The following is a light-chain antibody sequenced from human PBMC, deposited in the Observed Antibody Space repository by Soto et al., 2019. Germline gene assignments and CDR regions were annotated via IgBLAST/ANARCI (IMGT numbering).Light chain of an antibody. V-gene: IGKV3D-15*01. CDR2: DIF. J-gene: IGKJ4*01. CDR3: QQYNSWPLT. Sequence: EIVLTQSPATLSLSPGERATLCCRASQSVGSDLAWYQQKPGQAPRIVIYDIFTRDTGVPTRISGSGSGTEFTLTISRLQSEDFEVYYCQQYNSWPLTFGGGTKVDIK. CDR1: QSVGSD.